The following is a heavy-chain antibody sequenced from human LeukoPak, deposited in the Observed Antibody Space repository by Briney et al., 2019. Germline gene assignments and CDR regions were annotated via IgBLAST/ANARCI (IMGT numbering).Heavy chain of an antibody. J-gene: IGHJ4*02. CDR3: ARVDYRDYSKDFDY. Sequence: SETLSLTCAVYGESFSSYYWSWIRQPPGKGPEWIGEINHSGSTNYNPSLKSRVIISVDTSKNQFSLKLSSVTAADTAVYYCARVDYRDYSKDFDYWGQGTLVTVSS. CDR2: INHSGST. V-gene: IGHV4-34*01. D-gene: IGHD4-17*01. CDR1: GESFSSYY.